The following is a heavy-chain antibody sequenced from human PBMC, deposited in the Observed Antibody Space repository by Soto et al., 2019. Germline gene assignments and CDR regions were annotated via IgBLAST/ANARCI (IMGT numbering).Heavy chain of an antibody. J-gene: IGHJ6*02. CDR3: AKDITRCSGGSCYPRAGMDV. CDR2: ISWDGGST. V-gene: IGHV3-43*01. CDR1: GFTFDDYT. D-gene: IGHD2-15*01. Sequence: GGFLRLSCAASGFTFDDYTMHWVRQAPGKGLEWVSLISWDGGSTYYADSVKGRFTISRDNSKNSLYLQMNSLRTEDTALYYCAKDITRCSGGSCYPRAGMDVWGQGTTVTVSS.